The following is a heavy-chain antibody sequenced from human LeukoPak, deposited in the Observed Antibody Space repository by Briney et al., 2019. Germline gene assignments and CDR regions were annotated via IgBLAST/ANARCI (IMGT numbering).Heavy chain of an antibody. Sequence: GGSLRLSCAASGFTFSSYGMHWVRQAPGKGLEWVAVISYDGSNKYYADSVKGRFTISRDNSKNTLYLQMNSLRAEDTAVYYCAKPYYYDSSGCDYWGQGTLVTVSS. D-gene: IGHD3-22*01. CDR1: GFTFSSYG. J-gene: IGHJ4*02. CDR2: ISYDGSNK. V-gene: IGHV3-30*18. CDR3: AKPYYYDSSGCDY.